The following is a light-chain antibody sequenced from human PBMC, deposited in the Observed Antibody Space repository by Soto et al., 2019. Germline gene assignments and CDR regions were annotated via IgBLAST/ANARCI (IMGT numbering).Light chain of an antibody. Sequence: LSCRASHGISRKLAWYQQKPGKAPKLLIYDASTMASGIPARFSGSGSGTECTLTISSLQPEDCSTYYCQHRIRCWTFGQGTKVDIK. CDR3: QHRIRCWT. CDR2: DAS. V-gene: IGKV3D-11*01. CDR1: HGISRK. J-gene: IGKJ1*01.